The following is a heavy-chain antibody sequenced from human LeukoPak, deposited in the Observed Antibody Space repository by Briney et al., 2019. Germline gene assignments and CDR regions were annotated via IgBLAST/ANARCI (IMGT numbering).Heavy chain of an antibody. CDR2: ITNSGNTM. CDR1: GFIFSDHY. V-gene: IGHV3-11*01. Sequence: GGSLRLSCAASGFIFSDHYMSWIRQAPGKGLEWISYITNSGNTMYYADSVKGRFTISRDNAKKSLYLQMNSLRDADTAVYYCARGAGPLFDPWGQGTLVTVTS. CDR3: ARGAGPLFDP. J-gene: IGHJ5*02.